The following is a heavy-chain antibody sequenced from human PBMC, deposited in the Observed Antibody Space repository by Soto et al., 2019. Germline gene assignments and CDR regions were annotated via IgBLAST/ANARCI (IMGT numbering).Heavy chain of an antibody. CDR1: GYTFTSYY. CDR2: INPSGGST. Sequence: QVQLVQSGAEVKKPGASVKVSCKASGYTFTSYYMHWVRQAPGQGLEWMGIINPSGGSTSYAQKFQGRVTMTSDTSTSTVYMELSSLRSEDTAVYYCARDNGVVISSYGMDVWGQGTTVTVSS. CDR3: ARDNGVVISSYGMDV. V-gene: IGHV1-46*01. D-gene: IGHD3-3*01. J-gene: IGHJ6*02.